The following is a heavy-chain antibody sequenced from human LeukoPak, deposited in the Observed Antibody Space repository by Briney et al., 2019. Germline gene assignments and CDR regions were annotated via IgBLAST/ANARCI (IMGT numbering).Heavy chain of an antibody. CDR2: ITNSGSDI. CDR1: GFTFSDLH. Sequence: PGGSLRLSCVVSGFTFSDLHMSWLRQAPGKGLEWISYITNSGSDIEYADSVKGRFTISWDNAKKSLYLEMNTLRAEDTAIYYCACPYRSRFDYWGQGTLVTVSS. D-gene: IGHD6-13*01. CDR3: ACPYRSRFDY. V-gene: IGHV3-11*01. J-gene: IGHJ4*02.